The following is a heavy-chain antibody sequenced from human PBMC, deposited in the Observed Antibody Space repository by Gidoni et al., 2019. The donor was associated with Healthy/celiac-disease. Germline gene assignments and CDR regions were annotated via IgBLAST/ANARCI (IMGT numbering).Heavy chain of an antibody. CDR2: IYSGGST. CDR1: GFTVSSNY. J-gene: IGHJ6*02. CDR3: ARVSGLRGGYYGMDV. D-gene: IGHD4-17*01. V-gene: IGHV3-53*02. Sequence: EVQLVETGGGLIQPGGSLRLSCAASGFTVSSNYMGWVRQAPGKGLEWVSVIYSGGSTYYADSVKGRFTISRDNSKNTLYLQMNSLRAEDTAVYYCARVSGLRGGYYGMDVWGQGTTVTVSS.